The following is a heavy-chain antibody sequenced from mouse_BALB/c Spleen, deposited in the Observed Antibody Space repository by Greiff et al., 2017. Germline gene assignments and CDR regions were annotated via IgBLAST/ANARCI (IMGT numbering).Heavy chain of an antibody. Sequence: EVKLMESGPDLVKPSQSLSLTCTVTGYSITSGYSWPWIRQFPGNKLEWMGYIHYSGSTNYNPSLKSRISITRDTSKNQFFLQLNSVTTEDTATYYCARGDDGYYEHYFDYWGQGTTLTVSS. D-gene: IGHD2-3*01. CDR1: GYSITSGYS. CDR3: ARGDDGYYEHYFDY. CDR2: IHYSGST. J-gene: IGHJ2*01. V-gene: IGHV3-1*02.